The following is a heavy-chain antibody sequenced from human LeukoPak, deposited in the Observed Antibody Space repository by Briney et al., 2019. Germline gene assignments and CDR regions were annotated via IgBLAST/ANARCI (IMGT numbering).Heavy chain of an antibody. CDR1: GFTFNSFT. CDR2: ISSSSSYI. J-gene: IGHJ4*02. V-gene: IGHV3-21*01. Sequence: PGGSLRLSCAASGFTFNSFTMNWVRQAPGKGLEWVSSISSSSSYIYYADSVKGRFTISRDNAKNSLYLQMNSLRAEDTAVYYCARDHSVAAAGSPDYWGQGTLVTVSS. D-gene: IGHD6-13*01. CDR3: ARDHSVAAAGSPDY.